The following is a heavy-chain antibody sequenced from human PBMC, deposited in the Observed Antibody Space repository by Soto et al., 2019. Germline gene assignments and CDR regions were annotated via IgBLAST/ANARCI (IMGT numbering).Heavy chain of an antibody. CDR2: INPLAGRA. Sequence: QVQLVQSGAEVKTPGASVTVSCRTSGYAFTDSFIHWLRQAPGHGLEWMGMINPLAGRATYAQTFQGRVTMTKDTSTNTVYLELNSLVPEQTGVYYWARARIGTLNVFDYWGQGTLVTVSS. V-gene: IGHV1-46*01. J-gene: IGHJ4*02. CDR3: ARARIGTLNVFDY. D-gene: IGHD1-1*01. CDR1: GYAFTDSF.